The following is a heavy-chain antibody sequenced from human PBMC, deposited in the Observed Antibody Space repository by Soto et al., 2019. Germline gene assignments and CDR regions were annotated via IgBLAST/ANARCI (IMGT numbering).Heavy chain of an antibody. V-gene: IGHV1-8*01. CDR2: MNPNSGNT. Sequence: ASVKVSCKASGYTFTSYDINWGRQATGQGLEWMGWMNPNSGNTGYAQKFQGRVTMTRNTSISTAYMELSSLRSEDTAVYYCARDIVATSGWYYYYYYYGMDVWGQGTTVTVSS. CDR3: ARDIVATSGWYYYYYYYGMDV. J-gene: IGHJ6*02. CDR1: GYTFTSYD. D-gene: IGHD5-12*01.